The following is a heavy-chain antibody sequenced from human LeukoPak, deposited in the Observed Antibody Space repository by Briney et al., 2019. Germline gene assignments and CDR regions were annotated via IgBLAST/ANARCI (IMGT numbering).Heavy chain of an antibody. V-gene: IGHV4-39*07. CDR3: ARDGIVGATVRLGFAY. D-gene: IGHD1-26*01. CDR1: GGSISSGGYY. Sequence: SQTLSLTCTVSGGSISSGGYYWNWIRQPPGKGLEWIGSIYYSGSTYYNPSLKSRVTISVDTSKNQFSLKLSSVTAADTAVYYCARDGIVGATVRLGFAYWGQGTLVTVSS. J-gene: IGHJ4*02. CDR2: IYYSGST.